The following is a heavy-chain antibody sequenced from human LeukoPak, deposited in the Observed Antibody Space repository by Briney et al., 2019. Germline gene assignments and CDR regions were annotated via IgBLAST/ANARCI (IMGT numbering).Heavy chain of an antibody. Sequence: GGSLRLSCAASGFTFSSYSMNWVRQAPGKGLEWVSSISSSSSYIYYADSVKGRFTISRDNAKNSLYLQMNSLRAEDTAVYYCARDWGYRRGGDAFDIWGRGTMVTVSS. J-gene: IGHJ3*02. D-gene: IGHD3-10*01. V-gene: IGHV3-21*01. CDR1: GFTFSSYS. CDR3: ARDWGYRRGGDAFDI. CDR2: ISSSSSYI.